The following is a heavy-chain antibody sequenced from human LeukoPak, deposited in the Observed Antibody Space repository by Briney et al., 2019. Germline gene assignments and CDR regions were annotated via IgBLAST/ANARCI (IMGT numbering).Heavy chain of an antibody. CDR1: GFTFSSYA. CDR2: ISGSGGST. V-gene: IGHV3-23*01. J-gene: IGHJ3*02. CDR3: AKDGYDSSGYYSHAFDI. Sequence: PGGSLRLSCAASGFTFSSYAMSWVRQAPGKGLEWVSAISGSGGSTYYADSVKGRFTISRDNSKNTLYLQMNSLRAEDTAVYYCAKDGYDSSGYYSHAFDIWGQGTMVTVSS. D-gene: IGHD3-22*01.